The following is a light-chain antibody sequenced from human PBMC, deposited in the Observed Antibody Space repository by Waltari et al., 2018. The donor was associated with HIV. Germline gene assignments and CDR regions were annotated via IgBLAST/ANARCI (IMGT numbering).Light chain of an antibody. CDR2: EVS. Sequence: QSALTQPPSVSASPGQSVTISCTGTSSDVGSYNRVSWYQQPPGTAPKLMIYEVSNRPSGVPDRFSGSKSGSTASLTISGLQAEDEADYYCGSYTSSSTWVFGAGTKLTVL. J-gene: IGLJ3*02. CDR3: GSYTSSSTWV. V-gene: IGLV2-18*02. CDR1: SSDVGSYNR.